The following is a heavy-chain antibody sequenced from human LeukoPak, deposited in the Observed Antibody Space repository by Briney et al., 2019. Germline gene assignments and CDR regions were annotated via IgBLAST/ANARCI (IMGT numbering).Heavy chain of an antibody. CDR2: IYPGDSDT. Sequence: GESLQISCKGSGYRFTSYWIGWVRHMPGKGVEWMGIIYPGDSDTRYSPSFQGQVTISADKSISTAYLQWSRLKASDTAMYYCARHRGDYRDAFDIWGQGTMVTVSS. D-gene: IGHD4-11*01. V-gene: IGHV5-51*01. CDR3: ARHRGDYRDAFDI. J-gene: IGHJ3*02. CDR1: GYRFTSYW.